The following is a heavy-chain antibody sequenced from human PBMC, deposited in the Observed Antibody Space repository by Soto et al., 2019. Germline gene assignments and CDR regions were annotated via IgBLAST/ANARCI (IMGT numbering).Heavy chain of an antibody. Sequence: EVQLVESGGGLVQPGRSLRLSCVASGFTFDDYAKHWVRQVPGKGLEWVSGISWNGATMGYGDSVKGRFTISRDNTKNSLYLQMNSLRPEDTAFYYCAKDNGGYYDSSGNFEYWGQGTLVTVSS. CDR2: ISWNGATM. V-gene: IGHV3-9*01. CDR3: AKDNGGYYDSSGNFEY. D-gene: IGHD3-22*01. J-gene: IGHJ4*02. CDR1: GFTFDDYA.